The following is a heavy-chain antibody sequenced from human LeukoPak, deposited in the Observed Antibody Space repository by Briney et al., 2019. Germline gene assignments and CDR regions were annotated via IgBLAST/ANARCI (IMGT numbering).Heavy chain of an antibody. D-gene: IGHD4-17*01. J-gene: IGHJ3*02. Sequence: SQTLSLICTVSGGSISSGGYYWSWIRQHPGKGLEWIGYIYYSGSTYYNPSLKSRVTISVDTSKNQFSLKLSSVTAADTAVYYCARDYGDYAHDAFDIWGQGTMVTVSS. V-gene: IGHV4-31*03. CDR1: GGSISSGGYY. CDR2: IYYSGST. CDR3: ARDYGDYAHDAFDI.